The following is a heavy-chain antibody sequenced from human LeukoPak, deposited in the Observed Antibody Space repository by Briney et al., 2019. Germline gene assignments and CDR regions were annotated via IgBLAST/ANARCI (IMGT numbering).Heavy chain of an antibody. J-gene: IGHJ4*02. CDR3: VGVLRFLEWLK. CDR1: GFTFSSYA. D-gene: IGHD3-3*01. Sequence: GGSLRLSCAASGFTFSSYAMSWVRQAPGKGLEWVSAISGSGGSTYYADSVKGRFTISRDNSKNTLYLQMNSLRAEDTAVYYCVGVLRFLEWLKWGQGTLVTVSS. CDR2: ISGSGGST. V-gene: IGHV3-23*01.